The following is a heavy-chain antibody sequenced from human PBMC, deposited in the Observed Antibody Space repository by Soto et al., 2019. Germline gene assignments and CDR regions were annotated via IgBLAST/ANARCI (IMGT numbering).Heavy chain of an antibody. D-gene: IGHD3-16*01. CDR2: IIPIFGTA. CDR1: GGTFSSYA. V-gene: IGHV1-69*01. Sequence: QVQLVQSGAEVKKPGSSVKVSCKASGGTFSSYAISWVRQAPGQGLEWMGGIIPIFGTANYAQKFQGRVTITANESTSTVYMELSSLRSEDTALYYCAWERRMWGDYYYYYYGMDVWGQGTTVTVSS. J-gene: IGHJ6*02. CDR3: AWERRMWGDYYYYYYGMDV.